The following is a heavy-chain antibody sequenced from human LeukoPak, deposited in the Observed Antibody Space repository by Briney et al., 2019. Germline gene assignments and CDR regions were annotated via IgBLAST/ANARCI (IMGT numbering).Heavy chain of an antibody. D-gene: IGHD1-26*01. CDR1: GLNFNTYD. CDR3: ARDSGSYSFNY. J-gene: IGHJ4*02. V-gene: IGHV3-30-3*01. Sequence: GGSLRLSCVGSGLNFNTYDLTWVRQAPGKGLEWVAVISYDGSNKYYADSVKGRFTISRDNSKNTLYLQMDSLRAEDTAVYYCARDSGSYSFNYWGQGTLVTVSS. CDR2: ISYDGSNK.